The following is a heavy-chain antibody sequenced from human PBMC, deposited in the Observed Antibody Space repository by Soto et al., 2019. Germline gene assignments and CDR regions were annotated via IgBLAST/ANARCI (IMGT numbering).Heavy chain of an antibody. V-gene: IGHV1-2*04. CDR1: GYTFTGYY. D-gene: IGHD2-21*02. CDR2: INPNSGGT. J-gene: IGHJ4*02. CDR3: ARVTSDYYFDY. Sequence: ASVKVSCKASGYTFTGYYMHWVRQAPGQGLEWMGWINPNSGGTNYAQKFQGWVTMTRDTSISTAYMELSRLRSDDAAVYYCARVTSDYYFDYWGQGTLVTVSS.